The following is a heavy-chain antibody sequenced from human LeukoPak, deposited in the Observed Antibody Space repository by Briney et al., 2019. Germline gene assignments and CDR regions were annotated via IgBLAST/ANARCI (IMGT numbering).Heavy chain of an antibody. CDR3: TRGELGENWFDP. D-gene: IGHD1-7*01. Sequence: SETLSLTCTVSNGSINSGDYYWSWIRQPPGKGLEWIGYIYRGGSTYYNPSLKSRVTISLDMSENQLSLRLTSVTAADTAVYYCTRGELGENWFDPWGQGTLVTVSS. CDR2: IYRGGST. CDR1: NGSINSGDYY. J-gene: IGHJ5*02. V-gene: IGHV4-30-2*01.